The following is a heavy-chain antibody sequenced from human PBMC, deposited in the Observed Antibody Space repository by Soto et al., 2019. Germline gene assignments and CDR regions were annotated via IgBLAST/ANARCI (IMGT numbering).Heavy chain of an antibody. Sequence: GGSLRLSCAASGFTFSSYSMNWVRQAPGKGLEWVSYISSSSSTIYYADSVKGRFTISRDNAKNSLYLQMNSLRDEDTAVYYCAVNLIWFGEGGMDVWGQGTTVTVSS. CDR2: ISSSSSTI. CDR3: AVNLIWFGEGGMDV. CDR1: GFTFSSYS. J-gene: IGHJ6*02. D-gene: IGHD3-10*01. V-gene: IGHV3-48*02.